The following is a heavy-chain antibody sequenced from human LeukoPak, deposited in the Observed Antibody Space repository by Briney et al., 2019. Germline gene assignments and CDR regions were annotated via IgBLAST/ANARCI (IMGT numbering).Heavy chain of an antibody. Sequence: SETLPLTCTVSGGSISSGSYYWSWIRQPAGKGLEWIGRIYTSGSTNYNPSLKSRVTISVDTSKNQFSLKLSSVTAADTAVYYCAREDDFWSGYPPGAFDIWGQGTMVTVSS. CDR3: AREDDFWSGYPPGAFDI. D-gene: IGHD3-3*01. J-gene: IGHJ3*02. V-gene: IGHV4-61*02. CDR1: GGSISSGSYY. CDR2: IYTSGST.